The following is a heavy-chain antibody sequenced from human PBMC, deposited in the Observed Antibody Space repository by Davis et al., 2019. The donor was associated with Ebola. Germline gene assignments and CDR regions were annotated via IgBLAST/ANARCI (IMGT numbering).Heavy chain of an antibody. D-gene: IGHD2/OR15-2a*01. CDR2: ISVSSGYI. CDR3: TRGRHSEPTYDDY. Sequence: GESLKISCAASGFTFSSYSMNWVRQAPGKGLEWVSSISVSSGYIYYEDSVKGRFTISRDNAKNSLFLQMNSLRADDTAVYYCTRGRHSEPTYDDYWGQGTLVTVSS. J-gene: IGHJ4*02. CDR1: GFTFSSYS. V-gene: IGHV3-21*01.